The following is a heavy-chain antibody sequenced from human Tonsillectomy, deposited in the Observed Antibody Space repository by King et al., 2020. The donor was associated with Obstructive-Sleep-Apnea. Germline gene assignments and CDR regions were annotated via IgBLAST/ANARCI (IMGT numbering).Heavy chain of an antibody. V-gene: IGHV4-39*07. J-gene: IGHJ4*02. CDR3: ARSDRDIAMGLFDY. CDR2: IYYSGST. D-gene: IGHD5-18*01. CDR1: GGSISSSSY. Sequence: LQLQESGPGLVKPSETLSLTCTVSGGSISSSSYWGWIRQPPGKGLERIGHIYYSGSTYYNPSLKSRVTISVDTSKNQFSLELNSVTAADTAVYYCARSDRDIAMGLFDYWGQGTLVTVSS.